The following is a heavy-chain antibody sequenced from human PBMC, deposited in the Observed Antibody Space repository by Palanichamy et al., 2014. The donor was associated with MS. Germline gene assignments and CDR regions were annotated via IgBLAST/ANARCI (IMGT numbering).Heavy chain of an antibody. J-gene: IGHJ4*02. CDR2: ISHTGNT. D-gene: IGHD1-1*01. CDR3: ARENWREGGLFEY. Sequence: QVQLQESGPGLVRPSGTLSLTCTVSGDSISRSVWWSWVRQPPGKGLEWIGEISHTGNTKYNPSLESRVAISMDKSKNQFFLQLTSVTAADTAVYYCARENWREGGLFEYWGRGTLVTVSS. V-gene: IGHV4-4*02. CDR1: GDSISRSVW.